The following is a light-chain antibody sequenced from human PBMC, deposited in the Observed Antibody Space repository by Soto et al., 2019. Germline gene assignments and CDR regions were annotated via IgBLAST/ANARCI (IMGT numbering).Light chain of an antibody. CDR3: ATWDDGLSGWL. V-gene: IGLV2-11*01. CDR1: SSDVGSYTY. J-gene: IGLJ3*02. CDR2: DVS. Sequence: QSALTQPRSVSGSPGQSVTISCTGTSSDVGSYTYVSWYQQYPGKAPKLIIYDVSERPSGVPDRFSGSKSGNTASLTISGLQAEDEADYYCATWDDGLSGWLFGGGTKLTVL.